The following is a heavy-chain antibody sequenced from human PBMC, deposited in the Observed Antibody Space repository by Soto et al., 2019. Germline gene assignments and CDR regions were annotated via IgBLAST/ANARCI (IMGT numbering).Heavy chain of an antibody. CDR2: ISAYTGNT. Sequence: QVQLVQSGAEVKKPGATVKISGKASGYTFTSYGINWVRQAPGLGLEWMGWISAYTGNTNFAQKVQGRVTMTTDTSTTTAYMELRSLRSDDTAVYYCAKGTGTTSEGSLFDYWGQGTLVTVSS. V-gene: IGHV1-18*01. CDR1: GYTFTSYG. CDR3: AKGTGTTSEGSLFDY. D-gene: IGHD1-1*01. J-gene: IGHJ4*02.